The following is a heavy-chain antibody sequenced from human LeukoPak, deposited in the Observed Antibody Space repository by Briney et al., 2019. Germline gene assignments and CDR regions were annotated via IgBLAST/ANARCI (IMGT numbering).Heavy chain of an antibody. D-gene: IGHD3-9*01. Sequence: PGGSLRLSCAASGFTFSSYAMHWVRQAPGKGLEWVAVISYDGSNKYYADSVKGRFTISRDNSKNTLYLQMNSLRAEDTAVYYCARPIFGSSGDAFDIWGQGTMVTVSS. J-gene: IGHJ3*02. CDR3: ARPIFGSSGDAFDI. CDR2: ISYDGSNK. CDR1: GFTFSSYA. V-gene: IGHV3-30-3*01.